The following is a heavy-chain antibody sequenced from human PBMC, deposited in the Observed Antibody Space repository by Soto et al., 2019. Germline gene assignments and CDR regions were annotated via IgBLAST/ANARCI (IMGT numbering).Heavy chain of an antibody. CDR3: ARHPLVAVAGTGKWFDP. V-gene: IGHV5-10-1*01. CDR2: IDPSDSYT. Sequence: PGESLKISCKGSGYSFTSYWISWVRQMPGKGLEWMGRIDPSDSYTNYSPSFQGHVTISADKSISTAYLQWSSLKASDTAMCYCARHPLVAVAGTGKWFDPWGQGTLVTVSS. CDR1: GYSFTSYW. D-gene: IGHD6-19*01. J-gene: IGHJ5*02.